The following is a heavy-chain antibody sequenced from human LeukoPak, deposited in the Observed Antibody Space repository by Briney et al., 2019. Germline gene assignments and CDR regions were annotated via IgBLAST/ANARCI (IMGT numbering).Heavy chain of an antibody. Sequence: ASVKVSCKASGGTFSSYAISWVRQAPGQGLEWMGWINPNSGGTNYAQKFQGRVTMTRDTSISTAYMELSRLRSDDTAVYYCARHYCGGDCYPYYFDYWGQGTLVTVSS. V-gene: IGHV1-2*02. D-gene: IGHD2-21*02. CDR3: ARHYCGGDCYPYYFDY. CDR2: INPNSGGT. J-gene: IGHJ4*02. CDR1: GGTFSSYA.